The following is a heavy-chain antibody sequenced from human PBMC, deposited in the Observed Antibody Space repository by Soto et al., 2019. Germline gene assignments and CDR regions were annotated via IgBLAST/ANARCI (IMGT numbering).Heavy chain of an antibody. CDR2: IHWNSGGM. CDR1: GGPFYDYA. D-gene: IGHD3-22*01. J-gene: IGHJ4*02. CDR3: VKETGNYYDSSGYYFDY. V-gene: IGHV3-9*01. Sequence: PXGSLSLSCAASGGPFYDYAMHWVRQAPGNGLEWVSGIHWNSGGMGYADSVKGRFTVSRDNAKNSLYLQMNSLRLEDTALYYCVKETGNYYDSSGYYFDYWGQGTLVTVSS.